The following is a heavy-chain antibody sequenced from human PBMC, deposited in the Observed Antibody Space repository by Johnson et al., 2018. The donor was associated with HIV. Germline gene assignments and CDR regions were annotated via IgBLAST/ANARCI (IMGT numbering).Heavy chain of an antibody. V-gene: IGHV3-30*04. CDR3: ARPYILLQLVSAFDI. CDR1: AFAFSSYA. D-gene: IGHD6-6*01. Sequence: QVQLVESGGGVVQPGKSLRLSCVASAFAFSSYAMHWVRQTPGKGLEWVAVISYDGSYEYYADSVKGRFTISRDNFKNTLYLQMNSLRDEDTAVYCCARPYILLQLVSAFDIWGQGTMVTVSS. CDR2: ISYDGSYE. J-gene: IGHJ3*02.